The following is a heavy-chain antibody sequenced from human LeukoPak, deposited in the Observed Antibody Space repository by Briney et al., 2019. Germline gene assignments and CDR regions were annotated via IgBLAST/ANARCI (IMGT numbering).Heavy chain of an antibody. CDR2: MNPNSGNT. D-gene: IGHD1/OR15-1a*01. J-gene: IGHJ4*02. Sequence: ASVEVSCKASGYTFTSYDINWVRQATGQGLEWMGWMNPNSGNTGYAQKFQGRVNITRNTSISTAYMELSSLRSEDTAVYYCARGGLEHPDYWGQGTLVTVSS. V-gene: IGHV1-8*03. CDR3: ARGGLEHPDY. CDR1: GYTFTSYD.